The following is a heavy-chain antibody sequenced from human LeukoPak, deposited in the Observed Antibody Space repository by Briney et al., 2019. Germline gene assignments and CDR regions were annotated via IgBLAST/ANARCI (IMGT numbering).Heavy chain of an antibody. Sequence: ASVKVSCTASGYTFTGYYMHWVRQAPGQGLEWMGRINPNSGGTNYAQKFQGRVTMTRDTSISTAYMELSRLRSDDTAVYYCASGVGATIVPTFDYWGQGTLVTVSS. V-gene: IGHV1-2*06. CDR3: ASGVGATIVPTFDY. CDR2: INPNSGGT. D-gene: IGHD1-26*01. CDR1: GYTFTGYY. J-gene: IGHJ4*02.